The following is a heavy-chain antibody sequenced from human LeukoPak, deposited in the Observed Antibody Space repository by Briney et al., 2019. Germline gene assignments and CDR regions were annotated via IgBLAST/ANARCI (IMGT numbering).Heavy chain of an antibody. CDR3: AIRGSSWYSDY. CDR1: GFSLSNYW. Sequence: GGSLRLSCAAPGFSLSNYWMHWVRQVPGKGLVWVSRIDSGGSSTTYADSVKGRFTISKDNAKNTLYLQMNSLRAEDTAVYYCAIRGSSWYSDYWGQGTLVTVSS. V-gene: IGHV3-74*01. CDR2: IDSGGSST. D-gene: IGHD6-13*01. J-gene: IGHJ4*02.